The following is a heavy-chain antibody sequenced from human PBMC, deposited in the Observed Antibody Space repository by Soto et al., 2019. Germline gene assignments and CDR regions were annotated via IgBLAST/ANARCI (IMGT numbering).Heavy chain of an antibody. Sequence: EVQLVESGGGLVQPGGSLRLSCVASGFTFSSVRSYWMSWVRQAPGKGLEWVANIKLDGSERYYVDSVKGRFTISRDDARNSLYLQMNSLRAEDTAIYYCARGYYWGQGTLVSVSS. D-gene: IGHD2-15*01. CDR3: ARGYY. CDR2: IKLDGSER. CDR1: GFTFSSVRSYW. J-gene: IGHJ4*02. V-gene: IGHV3-7*01.